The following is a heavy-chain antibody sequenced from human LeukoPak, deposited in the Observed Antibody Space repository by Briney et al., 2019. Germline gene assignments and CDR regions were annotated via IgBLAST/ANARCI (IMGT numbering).Heavy chain of an antibody. V-gene: IGHV1-2*02. Sequence: GASVKVSCKASGYTFTAYYMHWVRQAPGQGLEWMGWINPNSGGTNYPQKFQGRVTMTRETSISTAYMDLSRLRSDDTAVYYCASVRDSGSYPSPFDYWGQGTLVTVSS. J-gene: IGHJ4*02. CDR2: INPNSGGT. CDR3: ASVRDSGSYPSPFDY. D-gene: IGHD1-26*01. CDR1: GYTFTAYY.